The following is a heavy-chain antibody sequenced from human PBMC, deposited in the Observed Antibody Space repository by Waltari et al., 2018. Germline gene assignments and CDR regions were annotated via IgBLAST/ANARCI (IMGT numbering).Heavy chain of an antibody. D-gene: IGHD3-22*01. CDR1: GYTFSNYG. Sequence: QVQLVQSGAEVRKPGASVKVSCMASGYTFSNYGIAWVRRAPGQGLAWMGWIRGYDGDTKYAREFEGRLTVTTDTSTNTAHMELRSLRSDDTAVYYCARLYDASAYYNTYLDPWGQGALVTVSS. J-gene: IGHJ5*02. V-gene: IGHV1-18*01. CDR3: ARLYDASAYYNTYLDP. CDR2: IRGYDGDT.